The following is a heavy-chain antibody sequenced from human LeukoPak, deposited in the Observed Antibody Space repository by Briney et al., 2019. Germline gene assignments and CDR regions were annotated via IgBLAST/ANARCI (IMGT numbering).Heavy chain of an antibody. CDR3: ARAGEAATIDY. J-gene: IGHJ4*02. CDR2: IYHSGST. V-gene: IGHV4-4*02. D-gene: IGHD6-25*01. CDR1: GGSISSNNW. Sequence: SETLSLTCAVSGGSISSNNWWSWVRQPPGKGLEWIGEIYHSGSTNYNPSLKSRVTISVDKSKNQFSLKLSSVTAADTALYYCARAGEAATIDYWGQGTLVTVSS.